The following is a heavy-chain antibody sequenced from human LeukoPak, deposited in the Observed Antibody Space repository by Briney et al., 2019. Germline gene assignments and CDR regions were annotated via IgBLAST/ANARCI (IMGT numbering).Heavy chain of an antibody. CDR2: ISYDGSNK. Sequence: PGGSLRLSCAASGFTFSSYAMHWVRQAPGKGLEWVAVISYDGSNKYHADSVKGRFTISRDNSKNTLYLQMNSLRAEDTAVYYCARSLVGIAAAGIDYWGQGTLVTVSS. V-gene: IGHV3-30*04. CDR1: GFTFSSYA. CDR3: ARSLVGIAAAGIDY. D-gene: IGHD6-13*01. J-gene: IGHJ4*02.